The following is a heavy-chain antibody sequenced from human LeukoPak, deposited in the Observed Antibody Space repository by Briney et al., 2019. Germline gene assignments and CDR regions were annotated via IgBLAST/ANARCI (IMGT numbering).Heavy chain of an antibody. CDR2: ISYDGSNK. CDR3: ARRPLLGVAGHYYFDC. CDR1: GFTFSSYG. V-gene: IGHV3-30*03. Sequence: GGSLRLSCAASGFTFSSYGMHWVRQAPGKGLEWVAVISYDGSNKYYADSVKGRFTISRDNSKNTLYLQMNSLRAEDTAIYYCARRPLLGVAGHYYFDCWGQGTLVTVSS. J-gene: IGHJ4*02. D-gene: IGHD6-19*01.